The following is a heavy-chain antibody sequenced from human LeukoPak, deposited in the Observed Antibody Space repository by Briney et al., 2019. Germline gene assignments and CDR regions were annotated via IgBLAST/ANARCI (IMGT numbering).Heavy chain of an antibody. CDR3: AKDGSSSWPGGFDP. D-gene: IGHD6-13*01. CDR1: GFTFSSYA. Sequence: GGSLRLSCAASGFTFSSYAMSWVRQAPGKGLEWVSAISGSGGSTYYADSVEGRFTISRDNSKDTLYLQMNSLRAEDTAVYYCAKDGSSSWPGGFDPWGQGTLVTVSS. CDR2: ISGSGGST. V-gene: IGHV3-23*01. J-gene: IGHJ5*02.